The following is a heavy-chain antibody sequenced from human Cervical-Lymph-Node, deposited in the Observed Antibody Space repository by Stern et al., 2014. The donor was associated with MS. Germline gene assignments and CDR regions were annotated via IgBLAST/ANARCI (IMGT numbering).Heavy chain of an antibody. Sequence: VQLVESGAEVKKPGASVKVSCKVSGYTLSELAMHWVRQAPGKGLEWLGGFDPQDGEIIYAQKFQGRVTMTEDTSTDTAYMELSSLRSEDTAVYYCAAIVTAGTLDYCGQGSLVTVSS. CDR3: AAIVTAGTLDY. J-gene: IGHJ4*02. V-gene: IGHV1-24*01. CDR2: FDPQDGEI. CDR1: GYTLSELA. D-gene: IGHD6-13*01.